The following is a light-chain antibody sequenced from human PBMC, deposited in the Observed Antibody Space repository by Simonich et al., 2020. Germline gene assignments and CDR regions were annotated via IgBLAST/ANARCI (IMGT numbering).Light chain of an antibody. J-gene: IGLJ2*01. Sequence: SYELTQPPSVSVSPGQTARITCSGDALPKQYAYWYQQKPGQAPVLGLYKDSERPSGIPGLVSGSSSGTTVTLTISGVQAEDEADYYCQSADSSGTYVVFGGGTKLTVL. CDR1: ALPKQY. CDR2: KDS. V-gene: IGLV3-25*03. CDR3: QSADSSGTYVV.